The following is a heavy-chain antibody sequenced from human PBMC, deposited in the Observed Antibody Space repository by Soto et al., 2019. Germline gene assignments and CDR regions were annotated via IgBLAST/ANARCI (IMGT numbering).Heavy chain of an antibody. CDR3: AREEISSGWSLNWLDP. Sequence: GGSLRLSCAASGFTFSSYSMNWVRQAPGKGLEWVSYISSSSSTIYYADSVKGRFTISRDNAKNSLYLQMNSLRDEDTAVYYCAREEISSGWSLNWLDPWGQGTLVTVSS. D-gene: IGHD6-19*01. CDR1: GFTFSSYS. CDR2: ISSSSSTI. J-gene: IGHJ5*02. V-gene: IGHV3-48*02.